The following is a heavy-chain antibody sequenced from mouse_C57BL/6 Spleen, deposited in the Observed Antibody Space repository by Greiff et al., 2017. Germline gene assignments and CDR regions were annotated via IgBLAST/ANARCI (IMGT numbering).Heavy chain of an antibody. CDR2: IWGVGST. CDR3: ARDGSPGAMDY. Sequence: VMLVESGPGLVAPSQSLSITCTVSGFSLTSYGVDWVRQSPGKGLAWLGVIWGVGSTNYNSSLKSRLSISKDNSKSQVFLKMNSLQTDDTAMYYCARDGSPGAMDYWGQGTSVTVSS. CDR1: GFSLTSYG. J-gene: IGHJ4*01. V-gene: IGHV2-6*01.